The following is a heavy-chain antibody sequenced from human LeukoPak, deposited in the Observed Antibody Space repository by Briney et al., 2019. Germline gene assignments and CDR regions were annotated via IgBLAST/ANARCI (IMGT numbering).Heavy chain of an antibody. V-gene: IGHV3-30*02. CDR2: IRYDGSNK. CDR3: AKDPTSGSSRLRGYFDY. CDR1: GFTSSSYG. D-gene: IGHD1-26*01. J-gene: IGHJ4*02. Sequence: SGGSLRLSCAASGFTSSSYGMHWVRQAPGKGLEWVAFIRYDGSNKYYADSVKGRFTISRDNSKNTLYLQMNSLRAEDTAVYYCAKDPTSGSSRLRGYFDYWGQGTLVTVSS.